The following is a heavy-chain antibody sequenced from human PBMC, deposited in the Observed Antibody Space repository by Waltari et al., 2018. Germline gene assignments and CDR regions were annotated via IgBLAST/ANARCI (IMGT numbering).Heavy chain of an antibody. J-gene: IGHJ4*02. CDR1: GFAFSTYA. V-gene: IGHV3-30*18. CDR3: AKASLAHFDY. CDR2: ISYDGSNK. Sequence: QVQLLEAGGVLVHRGRSLRLSSAASGFAFSTYALHWVRQPPGKGLEWVAVISYDGSNKYYADSVKGRFTISRDNSKNTLYLQMNSLRAEDTAVYYCAKASLAHFDYWGQGTLVTVSS. D-gene: IGHD1-1*01.